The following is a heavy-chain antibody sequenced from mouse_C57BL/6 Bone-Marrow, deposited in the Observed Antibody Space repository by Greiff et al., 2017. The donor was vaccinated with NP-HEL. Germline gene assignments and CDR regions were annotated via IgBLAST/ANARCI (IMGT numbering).Heavy chain of an antibody. V-gene: IGHV14-4*01. CDR1: GFNIKDDY. J-gene: IGHJ2*01. CDR2: IDPENGDT. D-gene: IGHD4-1*01. CDR3: TRLTGGDY. Sequence: VQLQQSGAELVWPGASVKLSCTASGFNIKDDYMHWVKQRPGQGLEWIGWIDPENGDTEYASKFQGKATITADTSSNTAYLQLSSLTSEDTAVYYCTRLTGGDYWGQGTTLTVSS.